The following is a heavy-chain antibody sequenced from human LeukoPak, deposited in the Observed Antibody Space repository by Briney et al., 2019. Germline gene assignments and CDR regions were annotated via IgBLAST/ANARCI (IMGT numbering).Heavy chain of an antibody. D-gene: IGHD1-26*01. V-gene: IGHV1-24*01. CDR3: ATPLVGAANEIDY. Sequence: ASVKVSCKVSGYTLTELSMHWVRQAPGKGPEWVGGFDPEDGETIYAQKFQGRVTMTEDTSTDTAYMELSSLRSEDTAVYYCATPLVGAANEIDYWGQGTLVTVSS. CDR1: GYTLTELS. J-gene: IGHJ4*02. CDR2: FDPEDGET.